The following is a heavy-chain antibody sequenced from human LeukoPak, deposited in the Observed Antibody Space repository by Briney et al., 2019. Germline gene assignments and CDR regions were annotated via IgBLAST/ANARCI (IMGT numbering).Heavy chain of an antibody. D-gene: IGHD3-9*01. Sequence: SETLSLTCTVSGGSISSSNYYWGWLRQPPGKGLEGIGRIYYSGSIYYIPSLKSRVTISVDTSKNQFSLKLSSVTAADTAGYYCARGFGPPYYDILTGYSTGYWGQGTLVTVSS. CDR3: ARGFGPPYYDILTGYSTGY. J-gene: IGHJ4*02. CDR1: GGSISSSNYY. V-gene: IGHV4-39*07. CDR2: IYYSGSI.